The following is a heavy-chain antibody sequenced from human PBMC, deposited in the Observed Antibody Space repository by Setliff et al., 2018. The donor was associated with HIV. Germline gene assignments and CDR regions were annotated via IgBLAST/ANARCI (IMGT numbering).Heavy chain of an antibody. J-gene: IGHJ4*02. V-gene: IGHV3-33*03. CDR3: AKDDGSYWGNYFDS. Sequence: LRLSCATSGFTFSTYGMHWVRQAPGKGLEWVAVIWFDGRSKYYADSVKGRFTISRDNSKNTLYLQMNSLRVEDTALYYCAKDDGSYWGNYFDSWGQGTLVTVSS. CDR1: GFTFSTYG. CDR2: IWFDGRSK. D-gene: IGHD1-26*01.